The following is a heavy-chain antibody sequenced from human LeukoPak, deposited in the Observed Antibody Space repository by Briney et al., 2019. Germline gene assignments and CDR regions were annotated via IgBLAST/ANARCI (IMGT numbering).Heavy chain of an antibody. CDR1: GFTVTNNY. J-gene: IGHJ6*02. V-gene: IGHV3-11*01. D-gene: IGHD6-6*01. CDR3: ARSAARLRYYYAMDV. Sequence: PGGSLRLSCAASGFTVTNNYMSWVRQAPGKGLEWVSYISSSSSTIYYADSVKGRFTISRHNSKNTLYLQMSSLRAEDTAVYFCARSAARLRYYYAMDVWGQGTTVTVCS. CDR2: ISSSSSTI.